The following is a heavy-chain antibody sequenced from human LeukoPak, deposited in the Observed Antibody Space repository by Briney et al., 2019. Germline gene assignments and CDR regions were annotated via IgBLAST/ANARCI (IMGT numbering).Heavy chain of an antibody. Sequence: GGSLRLSCAASGFTFSSYGMHWVRQAPGKGLEWVAVISYDGSNKYYAESVKGRFTISRDNSKNTLYLQMNSLRAEDTAVYYCAKSYGDYEPGGPYYYGMDVWGQGTTVTVS. CDR1: GFTFSSYG. V-gene: IGHV3-30*18. CDR2: ISYDGSNK. D-gene: IGHD4-17*01. CDR3: AKSYGDYEPGGPYYYGMDV. J-gene: IGHJ6*02.